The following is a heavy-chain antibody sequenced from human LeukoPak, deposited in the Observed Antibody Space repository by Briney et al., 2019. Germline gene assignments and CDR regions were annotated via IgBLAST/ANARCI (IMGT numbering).Heavy chain of an antibody. CDR3: TSDEYERWLQPGLFDY. Sequence: PGGALRLSCTASGFTFGDYAMSWVRQAPGKGLEWVGFIRSKAYGGTTEYAASVKGRFTISRDDSKSIAYLQMNSLKTEDTAVYYCTSDEYERWLQPGLFDYWGQGTLVTVSS. CDR2: IRSKAYGGTT. J-gene: IGHJ4*02. CDR1: GFTFGDYA. V-gene: IGHV3-49*04. D-gene: IGHD5-24*01.